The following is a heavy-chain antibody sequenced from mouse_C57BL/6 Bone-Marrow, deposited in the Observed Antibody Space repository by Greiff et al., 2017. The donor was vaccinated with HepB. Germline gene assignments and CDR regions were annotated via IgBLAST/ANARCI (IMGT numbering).Heavy chain of an antibody. Sequence: VQVVESGPGLVAPSQSLSITCTVSGFSLTSYAISWVRQPPGKGLEWLGVIWTGGGTNYNSALKSRLSISKDNSKSQVFLKMNSLQTDDTARYYCARERTKHYYYGSSYVYYAMDYWGQGTSVTVSS. J-gene: IGHJ4*01. CDR2: IWTGGGT. V-gene: IGHV2-9-1*01. CDR3: ARERTKHYYYGSSYVYYAMDY. D-gene: IGHD1-1*01. CDR1: GFSLTSYA.